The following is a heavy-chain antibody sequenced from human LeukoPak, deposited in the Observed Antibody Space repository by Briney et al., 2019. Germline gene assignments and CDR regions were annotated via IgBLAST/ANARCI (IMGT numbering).Heavy chain of an antibody. J-gene: IGHJ4*02. D-gene: IGHD6-19*01. CDR1: GGSISSGGYY. Sequence: PSQTLSLTCTVSGGSISSGGYYWSWIRQPPGKGLEWIGEINHSGSTNYNPSLKSRVTISVDTSKNQFSLKLSSVTAADTAVYYCARGYSSGSPDYWGQGTLVTVSS. V-gene: IGHV4-30-2*01. CDR3: ARGYSSGSPDY. CDR2: INHSGST.